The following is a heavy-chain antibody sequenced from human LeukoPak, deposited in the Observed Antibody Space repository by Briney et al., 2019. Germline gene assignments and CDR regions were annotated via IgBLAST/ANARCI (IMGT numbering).Heavy chain of an antibody. J-gene: IGHJ4*02. CDR1: GFTFSSYG. CDR3: ARDDSPSRDGYILY. CDR2: IWFDGSNK. D-gene: IGHD5-24*01. Sequence: SGGSLRLSCAASGFTFSSYGMHWVRQAPGKGLEWVAVIWFDGSNKYYADSVKGRFTISRDNSKNTLYLQMNSLRAEDTAVYYCARDDSPSRDGYILYWGQGTLVTVSS. V-gene: IGHV3-33*01.